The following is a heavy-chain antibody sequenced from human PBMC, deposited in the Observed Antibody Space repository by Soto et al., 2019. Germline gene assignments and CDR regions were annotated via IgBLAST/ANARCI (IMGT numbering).Heavy chain of an antibody. CDR1: GFTFSDYY. V-gene: IGHV3-11*05. CDR2: ISSSGSDT. D-gene: IGHD5-12*01. Sequence: QVQVVESGGGLVKPGGCLRLSCAASGFTFSDYYMSWIRQAPGKGLEWVSYISSSGSDTNYADSVKGRFTVSRDNAKNSLYLQMNSLRAEDTAVYYCARSLRGYSGYSGYWGQGTLAPVSS. CDR3: ARSLRGYSGYSGY. J-gene: IGHJ4*02.